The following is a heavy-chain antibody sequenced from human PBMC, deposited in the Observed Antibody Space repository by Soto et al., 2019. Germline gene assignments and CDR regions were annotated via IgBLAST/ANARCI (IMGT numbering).Heavy chain of an antibody. V-gene: IGHV4-30-4*01. Sequence: PSETLSLTCSVSSGSISSSDYYWSLIRQPPGKGLEWIGYINYSGRTYYKPSLKSRVSISIDTSKNQFSLRLTSVTVADTAVYFCARFSTLGKDYGVDGWGQGTTVTVSS. CDR1: SGSISSSDYY. CDR2: INYSGRT. D-gene: IGHD3-3*02. CDR3: ARFSTLGKDYGVDG. J-gene: IGHJ6*02.